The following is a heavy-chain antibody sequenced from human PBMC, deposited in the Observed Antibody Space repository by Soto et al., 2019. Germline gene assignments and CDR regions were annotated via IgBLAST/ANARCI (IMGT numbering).Heavy chain of an antibody. J-gene: IGHJ4*02. CDR1: GLSLTTSGVG. Sequence: QITLNESGPTVVRPTETLTLTCRFSGLSLTTSGVGVGWIRQSPGKAPEWLALIFWDEDKRYSASLKSRLTITKDTSENQVVLTVSDLDPTDTATYYCAHRVLRTVFGLVTTTAIYFDFWGQGTPVAVSS. V-gene: IGHV2-5*02. CDR2: IFWDEDK. CDR3: AHRVLRTVFGLVTTTAIYFDF. D-gene: IGHD3-3*01.